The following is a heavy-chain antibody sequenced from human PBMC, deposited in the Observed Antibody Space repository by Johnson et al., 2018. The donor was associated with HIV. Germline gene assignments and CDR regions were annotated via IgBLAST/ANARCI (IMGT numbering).Heavy chain of an antibody. Sequence: MQLVESGGGLIQPGGSLRLSCAASGFSVSSNYMSWVRQAPGKGLEWVSVIYSGGSTYYADSVKGRFTISSDNSKNTLYLQMNSLGAEDTAVYYCAKASTPTMIVVVISAFDIWGQGTKVTVSS. J-gene: IGHJ3*02. CDR1: GFSVSSNY. V-gene: IGHV3-53*01. CDR2: IYSGGST. CDR3: AKASTPTMIVVVISAFDI. D-gene: IGHD3-22*01.